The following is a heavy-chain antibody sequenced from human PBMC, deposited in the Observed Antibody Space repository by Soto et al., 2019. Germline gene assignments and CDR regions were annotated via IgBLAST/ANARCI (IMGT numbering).Heavy chain of an antibody. D-gene: IGHD3-16*02. V-gene: IGHV3-7*01. CDR2: IQQDGSEK. Sequence: EVQLVESGGGLVQPGGSLRLSCAASGFTFSSYWMSWVRQAPGQGLEWVATIQQDGSEKYDVDSVKGRCTISRDNAKTLLELQMNSLRAEDTAVYYCARRPFFGGSYRFGTYYFDYWGQGTLVTVSS. CDR1: GFTFSSYW. J-gene: IGHJ4*02. CDR3: ARRPFFGGSYRFGTYYFDY.